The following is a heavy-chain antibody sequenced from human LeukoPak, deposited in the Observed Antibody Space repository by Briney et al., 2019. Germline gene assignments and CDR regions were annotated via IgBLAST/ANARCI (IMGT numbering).Heavy chain of an antibody. D-gene: IGHD3-10*01. V-gene: IGHV1-24*01. CDR3: ATGPRITMVRGVERAFDI. CDR2: FDPEDGET. Sequence: ASAKVSCKVSGYTLTELSMHWVRQAPGKGLEWMGGFDPEDGETIYAQKFQGRVTMTEDTSTDTAYMELSSLRSEDTAVYYCATGPRITMVRGVERAFDIWGQGTMVTVSS. CDR1: GYTLTELS. J-gene: IGHJ3*02.